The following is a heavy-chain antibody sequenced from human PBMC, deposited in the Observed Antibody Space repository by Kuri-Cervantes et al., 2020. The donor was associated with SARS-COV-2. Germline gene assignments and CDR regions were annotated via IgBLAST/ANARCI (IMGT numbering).Heavy chain of an antibody. Sequence: GSLRLSCTVSGGSISSYYWSWIRQPPGKGLEWIGYIYYSGSTYYNPSLKSRVTISVDTSKNQFSLKLSSVTAADTAVYYCARGYYYYYYMDVWGKGTTVTVSS. V-gene: IGHV4-59*12. CDR2: IYYSGST. CDR1: GGSISSYY. J-gene: IGHJ6*03. CDR3: ARGYYYYYYMDV.